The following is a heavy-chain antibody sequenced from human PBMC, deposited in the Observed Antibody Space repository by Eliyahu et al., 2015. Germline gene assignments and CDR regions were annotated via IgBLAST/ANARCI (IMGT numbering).Heavy chain of an antibody. D-gene: IGHD2-15*01. J-gene: IGHJ3*02. V-gene: IGHV4-34*01. CDR2: INHSGST. CDR3: ARGIDRKQDIVVVVAATPRQAFDI. CDR1: GGSFSGYY. Sequence: QVQLQQWGAGLLKPSETLSLTCAVYGGSFSGYYWSXIRQPPGKGLEWIGEINHSGSTNYKPSLKSRVTISVDTSKNQFSLKLSSVTAADTAVYYCARGIDRKQDIVVVVAATPRQAFDIWGQGTMVTVSS.